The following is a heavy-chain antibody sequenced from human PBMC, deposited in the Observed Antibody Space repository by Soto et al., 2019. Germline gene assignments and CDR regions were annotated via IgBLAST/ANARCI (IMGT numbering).Heavy chain of an antibody. Sequence: PGGSLRLSCAASGFSFNIFAMTWVRQAPGKGLEWVSTISGSSTNKYYADSVRDRFTISRDNSKNTLYLQMYSLRDEDTAMYYCAKSSSGPGYSFGMDVWGQGTTVTV. CDR1: GFSFNIFA. CDR2: ISGSSTNK. J-gene: IGHJ6*02. D-gene: IGHD1-26*01. CDR3: AKSSSGPGYSFGMDV. V-gene: IGHV3-23*01.